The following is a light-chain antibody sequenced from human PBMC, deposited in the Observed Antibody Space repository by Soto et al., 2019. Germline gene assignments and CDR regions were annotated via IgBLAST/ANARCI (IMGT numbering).Light chain of an antibody. CDR1: SSDVGNYNF. Sequence: QSALTQPASVSGSPGQSITISCTGTSSDVGNYNFVSWYQQHPGKAPKFMIFEVSKRPSGVSDRFSGPKSGNTASLTISGLQAEDEADYYCCSYADKSAYVYGSGTKLTVL. CDR2: EVS. J-gene: IGLJ1*01. V-gene: IGLV2-23*02. CDR3: CSYADKSAYV.